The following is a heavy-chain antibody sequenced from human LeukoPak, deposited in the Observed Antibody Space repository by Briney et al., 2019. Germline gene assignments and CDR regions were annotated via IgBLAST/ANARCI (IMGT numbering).Heavy chain of an antibody. CDR1: GFTFSSYS. J-gene: IGHJ5*02. V-gene: IGHV3-21*01. CDR2: ISSSSSYI. Sequence: PGGSLRLSCAASGFTFSSYSMNWVRQAPGKGLEWVSSISSSSSYIYYADSVKGRFTISRDNAKNSLYLQMNSLRAEDTAVYYCASITIDGDGWFDPWGQGTLVTVSS. CDR3: ASITIDGDGWFDP. D-gene: IGHD4-17*01.